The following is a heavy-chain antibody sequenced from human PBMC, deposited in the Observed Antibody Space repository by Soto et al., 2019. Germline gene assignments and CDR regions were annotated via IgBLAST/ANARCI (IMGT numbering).Heavy chain of an antibody. D-gene: IGHD2-21*01. CDR1: GFTFSTYW. V-gene: IGHV3-7*01. CDR3: AREVPVGILDY. J-gene: IGHJ4*02. Sequence: PGGSLRLSCAVSGFTFSTYWMSWVRQAPGKGLEWVANIKGDGSGKYYVDSMKGRSTISRDNAQNSLFPQMSSLRAEDTAVYYCAREVPVGILDYWGQGTLVTVSS. CDR2: IKGDGSGK.